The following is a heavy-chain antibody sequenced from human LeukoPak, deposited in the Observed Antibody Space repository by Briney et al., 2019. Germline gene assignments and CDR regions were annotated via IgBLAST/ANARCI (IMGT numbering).Heavy chain of an antibody. CDR1: GGSIASSSYY. CDR3: AADYGGYSGAFDI. CDR2: MYYSGST. V-gene: IGHV4-39*01. D-gene: IGHD4-23*01. Sequence: SETLSLTCTVSGGSIASSSYYWGWIRQPPEKGLEWIVSMYYSGSTYYNPSLKSRVTISVDTSKNQFSLKLSSVTAADTAVYYCAADYGGYSGAFDIWGQGTMVTVSS. J-gene: IGHJ3*02.